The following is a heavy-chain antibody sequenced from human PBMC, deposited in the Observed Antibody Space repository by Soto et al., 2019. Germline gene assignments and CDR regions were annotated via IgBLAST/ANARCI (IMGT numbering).Heavy chain of an antibody. V-gene: IGHV3-30-3*01. J-gene: IGHJ4*02. CDR1: GFTVSSYA. CDR2: ISYDGSNK. Sequence: GGSLGLCCAASGFTVSSYAVHWVCQAPGKGLEWVAVISYDGSNKYYADSVKGRFTISRDNSKNTLYLQMNSLRAEDTAVYYCARSRKGGFDYWGQGTLVTVSS. CDR3: ARSRKGGFDY.